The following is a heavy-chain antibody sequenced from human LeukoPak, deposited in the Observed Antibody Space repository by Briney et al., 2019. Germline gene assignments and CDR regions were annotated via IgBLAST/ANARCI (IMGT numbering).Heavy chain of an antibody. D-gene: IGHD6-19*01. CDR3: ARMGYGSGWYRWSVDY. CDR1: GFTFSSYW. J-gene: IGHJ4*02. CDR2: IKQDGSEK. Sequence: GGSLRLSCAASGFTFSSYWMSWVRQAPGKGLEWVANIKQDGSEKYYVDSVKGRFTISRDNAKNSLYLQMNSLRAEDTAVYYCARMGYGSGWYRWSVDYWGQGTLVTVSS. V-gene: IGHV3-7*01.